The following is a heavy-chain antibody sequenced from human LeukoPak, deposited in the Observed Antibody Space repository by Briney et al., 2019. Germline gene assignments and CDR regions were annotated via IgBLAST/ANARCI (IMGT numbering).Heavy chain of an antibody. V-gene: IGHV3-23*01. CDR1: GFTFSSYV. CDR2: ISGRGGST. Sequence: GGSLRLSCAASGFTFSSYVMSWVRQTPGKGLEWVSAISGRGGSTYYGDAVKGRFTISRDNSKNTLYLQMNSLRVEDTAVYYCAGTKYIGSAIDYWGQGTLVTVSS. D-gene: IGHD1-26*01. CDR3: AGTKYIGSAIDY. J-gene: IGHJ4*02.